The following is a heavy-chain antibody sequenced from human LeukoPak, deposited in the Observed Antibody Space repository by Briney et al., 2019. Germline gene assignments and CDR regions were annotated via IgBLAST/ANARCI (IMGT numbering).Heavy chain of an antibody. V-gene: IGHV3-23*01. Sequence: GGSLRLSCAASGFTFSSYAMSWVRQAPGKGLQWVSALTDSGHSTYYADSVKGRLTISRDNSKNTLYLQMNSLRAEDTAVYYCAKDRAYSFDYWGQGTLVTVSS. CDR1: GFTFSSYA. CDR3: AKDRAYSFDY. J-gene: IGHJ4*02. D-gene: IGHD5-18*01. CDR2: LTDSGHST.